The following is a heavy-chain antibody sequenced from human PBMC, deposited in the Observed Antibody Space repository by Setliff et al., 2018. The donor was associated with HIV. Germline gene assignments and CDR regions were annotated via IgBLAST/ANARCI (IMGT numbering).Heavy chain of an antibody. D-gene: IGHD2-2*01. CDR1: GGSFSSYH. V-gene: IGHV4-4*07. Sequence: SETLSLTCTVSGGSFSSYHWSWIRHPAGKGLEWIGHIFASGSTKYNPSLESRVTMSVDTSRTQFSLKLRSVTAADTAVCYCARVGASGVASSMDYHYYMDVWGKGTSVTVSS. J-gene: IGHJ6*03. CDR3: ARVGASGVASSMDYHYYMDV. CDR2: IFASGST.